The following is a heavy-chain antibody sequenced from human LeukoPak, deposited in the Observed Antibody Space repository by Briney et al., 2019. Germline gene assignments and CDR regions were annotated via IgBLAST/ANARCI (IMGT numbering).Heavy chain of an antibody. J-gene: IGHJ3*02. Sequence: GGSLRLSCAASGFTFSSYWMSWVRQAPGKGLEWVSAVSGSGGSTYYADSVKGRFTISRDNSKNTLYLQMNSLRAEDTAVYYCAKVIAAAPSHDAFDIWGQGTMVTVSS. V-gene: IGHV3-23*01. CDR3: AKVIAAAPSHDAFDI. CDR1: GFTFSSYW. D-gene: IGHD6-13*01. CDR2: VSGSGGST.